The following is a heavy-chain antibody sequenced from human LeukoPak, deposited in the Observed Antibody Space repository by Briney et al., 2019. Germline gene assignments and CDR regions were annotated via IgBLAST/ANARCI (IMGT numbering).Heavy chain of an antibody. CDR1: GFPFSSYA. Sequence: GGSLRLSCAVSGFPFSSYAMSWVRRAPGKGVEWVSGISGSGGSTYYADSVKGRFTISRDNSKNTLYLQMNSLRAEDTAVYYCAKDHEGVVVVAASPLDYWGQGTLVTVSS. D-gene: IGHD2-15*01. J-gene: IGHJ4*02. CDR2: ISGSGGST. CDR3: AKDHEGVVVVAASPLDY. V-gene: IGHV3-23*01.